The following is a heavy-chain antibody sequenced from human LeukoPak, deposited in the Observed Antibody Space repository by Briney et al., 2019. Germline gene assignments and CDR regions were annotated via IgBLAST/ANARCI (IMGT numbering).Heavy chain of an antibody. CDR2: IYYSGST. V-gene: IGHV4-61*01. CDR3: ARDSIVGGFAFDY. J-gene: IGHJ4*02. CDR1: GGPDHSGSYL. Sequence: PSETLSLTCTVSGGPDHSGSYLRRWIPQPPGEGLEWFGYIYYSGSTNYNPALKSRVTISVDTYKNQFSLKRSSVTAADTAVYYCARDSIVGGFAFDYWGQGTVATVSS. D-gene: IGHD3-16*02.